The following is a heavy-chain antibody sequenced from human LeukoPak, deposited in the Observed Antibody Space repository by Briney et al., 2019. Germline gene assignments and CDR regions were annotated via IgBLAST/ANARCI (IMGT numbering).Heavy chain of an antibody. J-gene: IGHJ4*02. CDR1: GGSISGYC. V-gene: IGHV4-59*08. CDR3: ARHHYDSSGYYHLDY. CDR2: IYHNGNT. D-gene: IGHD3-22*01. Sequence: SETLSLTCTVSGGSISGYCWSWIRQPPGKGLEWIGFIYHNGNTNYSSSLKSRVTISVDTSKNQFSLKLTSVTAADTAVYYCARHHYDSSGYYHLDYWGQGTLVTVSS.